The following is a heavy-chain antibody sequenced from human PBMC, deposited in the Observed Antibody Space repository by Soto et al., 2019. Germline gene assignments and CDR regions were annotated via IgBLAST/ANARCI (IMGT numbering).Heavy chain of an antibody. CDR1: GGTMNSYY. Sequence: SETLSLTCTVSGGTMNSYYWTWIRQPAGKGLEWIGRIYSSGSTKYNPSLQSRVTMSLDTSKNQFSLRLTSVTAADTAVYYCARGQRFSAWFDPWGQGTLVTVSS. J-gene: IGHJ5*02. CDR2: IYSSGST. V-gene: IGHV4-4*07. D-gene: IGHD3-3*01. CDR3: ARGQRFSAWFDP.